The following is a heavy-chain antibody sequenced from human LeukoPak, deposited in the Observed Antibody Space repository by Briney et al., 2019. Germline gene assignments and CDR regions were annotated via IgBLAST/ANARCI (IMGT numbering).Heavy chain of an antibody. CDR2: INHSGST. CDR1: GGSFSGYY. D-gene: IGHD5-24*01. CDR3: ARNYNRFYYYMDV. J-gene: IGHJ6*03. Sequence: SETLSLTCAVYGGSFSGYYWSWIRQPPGKGLEWLGEINHSGSTNYNPSLKSRVTISVDTSKNQFSLKLSSVTAADTAVYYCARNYNRFYYYMDVWGKGTTVTVSS. V-gene: IGHV4-34*01.